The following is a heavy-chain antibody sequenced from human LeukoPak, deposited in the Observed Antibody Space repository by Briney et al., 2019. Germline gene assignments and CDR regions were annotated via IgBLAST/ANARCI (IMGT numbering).Heavy chain of an antibody. Sequence: SETLSLTCTVSGGSISSSTYYWGWIRQPPGKGLEWIGSIYYSGSTYYNPSLKSRVAISVDTSKNQFSLKLSSVPAADTALYYCARLTMVRGAPDAFDIWGQGTMVTVSS. D-gene: IGHD3-10*01. J-gene: IGHJ3*02. V-gene: IGHV4-39*01. CDR2: IYYSGST. CDR1: GGSISSSTYY. CDR3: ARLTMVRGAPDAFDI.